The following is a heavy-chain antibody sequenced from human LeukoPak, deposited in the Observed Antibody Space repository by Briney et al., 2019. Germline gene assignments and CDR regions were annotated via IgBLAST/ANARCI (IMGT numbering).Heavy chain of an antibody. J-gene: IGHJ5*02. CDR3: ARLTMIVVVDWFDP. V-gene: IGHV4-34*01. CDR1: VGSFSGYY. D-gene: IGHD3-22*01. Sequence: SETLSLTCAVYVGSFSGYYWSWIRQPPWKGLEWIGEINHSGSTNYNPSLKSRVTISVDTSKNQFSLKLSSVTAADTAVYYCARLTMIVVVDWFDPWGQGTLVTVSS. CDR2: INHSGST.